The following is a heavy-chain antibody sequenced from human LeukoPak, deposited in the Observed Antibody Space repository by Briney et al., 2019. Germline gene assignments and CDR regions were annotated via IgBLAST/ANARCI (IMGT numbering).Heavy chain of an antibody. V-gene: IGHV3-23*01. D-gene: IGHD2-2*01. CDR2: ISGSGGST. Sequence: GGSLRLSCAASGFTFSSYAMSWVRQAPGKGLEWVSAISGSGGSTYYADSVKGRFTISRDNSKNTLYLQMNSLRAEDTAVYYCAKDLVGIVVVPAADYWGQGTLVTVSS. CDR1: GFTFSSYA. CDR3: AKDLVGIVVVPAADY. J-gene: IGHJ4*02.